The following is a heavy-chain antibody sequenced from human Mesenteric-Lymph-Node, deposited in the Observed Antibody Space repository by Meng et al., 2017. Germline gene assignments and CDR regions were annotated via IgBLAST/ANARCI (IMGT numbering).Heavy chain of an antibody. D-gene: IGHD3-22*01. V-gene: IGHV1-2*06. Sequence: ASVKVSCKASGYTFTGYHIHWVRQAPGQGLEWMGRINPNSGGTNYAQKFQGRVTMTRDTSISTAYMELSRLRSDDTAVYYCARVLTYYYDSSGSPDAFDIWGQGTMVTVSS. CDR3: ARVLTYYYDSSGSPDAFDI. J-gene: IGHJ3*02. CDR2: INPNSGGT. CDR1: GYTFTGYH.